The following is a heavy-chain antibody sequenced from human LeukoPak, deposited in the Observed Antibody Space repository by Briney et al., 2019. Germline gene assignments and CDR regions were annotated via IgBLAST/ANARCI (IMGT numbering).Heavy chain of an antibody. CDR1: GYTFTGYY. V-gene: IGHV1-2*02. D-gene: IGHD3-9*01. J-gene: IGHJ5*02. Sequence: ASVKVSCKASGYTFTGYYMHWVRQAPGQGLEWMGWINPNSGGTNYAQKFQGRVTMTRDTSISTAYMELRSLRSDDTAVYYCARSQNRYLSPHGDDSLTSRGLKVYNWFDPWGQGTLVTVSS. CDR2: INPNSGGT. CDR3: ARSQNRYLSPHGDDSLTSRGLKVYNWFDP.